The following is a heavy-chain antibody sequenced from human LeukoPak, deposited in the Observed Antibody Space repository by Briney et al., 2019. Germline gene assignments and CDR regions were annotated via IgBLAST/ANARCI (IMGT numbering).Heavy chain of an antibody. D-gene: IGHD1-26*01. V-gene: IGHV3-48*02. CDR2: ISSGSSSI. CDR3: ARGLGATNDY. Sequence: AGSLRLSCAASAFTFTSYNMNWVRQAPGKGLEWVSYISSGSSSIYYADSVKGRFTMSRDNAKNSLFLQMNRLRDEDTAVYYCARGLGATNDYWGQGTLVTVSS. J-gene: IGHJ4*02. CDR1: AFTFTSYN.